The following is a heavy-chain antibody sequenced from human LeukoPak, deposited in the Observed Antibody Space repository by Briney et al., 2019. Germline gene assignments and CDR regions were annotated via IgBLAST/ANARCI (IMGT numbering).Heavy chain of an antibody. D-gene: IGHD4-17*01. CDR3: ARLALYGDFYAFDI. V-gene: IGHV3-66*04. Sequence: GGSLRLSCAASEFSVGSNYMTWVRQAPGKGLEWVSLIYSGGSTYYADSVKGRFTISRDNSKNTLYLQMNSLRAEDTAVYYCARLALYGDFYAFDIWGQGTMVTVSS. CDR2: IYSGGST. J-gene: IGHJ3*02. CDR1: EFSVGSNY.